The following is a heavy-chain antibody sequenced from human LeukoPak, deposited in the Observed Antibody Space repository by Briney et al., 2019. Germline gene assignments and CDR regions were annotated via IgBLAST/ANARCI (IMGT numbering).Heavy chain of an antibody. CDR3: ATPREPSSWYDYYYYGMDV. CDR2: IIPILGIA. Sequence: GASVKVSCKASGGTFSSYAISWVRQAPGQGLEWMGRIIPILGIANYAQKFQGRVTITADKSTSTAYMELSSLRSEDTAVYYCATPREPSSWYDYYYYGMDVWGQGTTVTVSS. CDR1: GGTFSSYA. D-gene: IGHD6-13*01. V-gene: IGHV1-69*04. J-gene: IGHJ6*02.